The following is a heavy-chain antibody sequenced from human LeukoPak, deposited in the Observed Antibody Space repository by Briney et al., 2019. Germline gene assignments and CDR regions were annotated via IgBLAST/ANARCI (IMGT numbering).Heavy chain of an antibody. Sequence: GASVTVSCKASGYSFTSYDISWVRQAPGQGLEWMGWMNANSGNTGYVQSFQRRITMTRDISIGTAYMELGNLPSENTAIYYGTDGTSGWSDNWGQASPVTVSS. CDR1: GYSFTSYD. CDR2: MNANSGNT. CDR3: TDGTSGWSDN. D-gene: IGHD6-19*01. V-gene: IGHV1-8*01. J-gene: IGHJ4*01.